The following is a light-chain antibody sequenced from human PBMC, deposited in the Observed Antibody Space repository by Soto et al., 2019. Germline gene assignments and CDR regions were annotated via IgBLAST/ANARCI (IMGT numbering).Light chain of an antibody. V-gene: IGKV3-15*01. CDR3: QHYNNWPPWT. CDR2: GAF. Sequence: EIVMTQSPVTLSVSPGERATLSCRASQSINNNLAFYQQKPGQAPSLLIYGAFTRATGIPARFSGSGSGTEFTLIISSLQSEDFAVYYCQHYNNWPPWTFGQGTKVDIK. J-gene: IGKJ1*01. CDR1: QSINNN.